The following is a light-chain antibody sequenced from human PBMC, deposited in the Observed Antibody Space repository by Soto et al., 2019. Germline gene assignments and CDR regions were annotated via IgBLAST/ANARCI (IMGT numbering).Light chain of an antibody. CDR2: DVY. CDR1: RTDGDGHDY. Sequence: QSYLTQPASVSGAPGQSIAISCIGVRTDGDGHDYVSWYQQHPGQAPQLIIYDVYNRPSGVSDRFSGSKSGNTASLIISGLQAEDEADYFCTSYTASSPFYVFGAATKLTVL. J-gene: IGLJ1*01. V-gene: IGLV2-14*03. CDR3: TSYTASSPFYV.